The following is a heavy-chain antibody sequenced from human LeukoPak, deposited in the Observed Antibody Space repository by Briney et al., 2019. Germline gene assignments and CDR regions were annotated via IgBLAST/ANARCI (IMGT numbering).Heavy chain of an antibody. D-gene: IGHD1-1*01. J-gene: IGHJ3*02. CDR3: ARDPGGTDAFDI. Sequence: SETLSLTCTVSGGSISFNYWSWIRQPPGKGLEWIGYIFYSGTTNYNPSVKSRVTISLDTSTNQFSLKLNSVTAADTAVYYCARDPGGTDAFDIWGQGTMVTVSS. CDR1: GGSISFNY. CDR2: IFYSGTT. V-gene: IGHV4-59*01.